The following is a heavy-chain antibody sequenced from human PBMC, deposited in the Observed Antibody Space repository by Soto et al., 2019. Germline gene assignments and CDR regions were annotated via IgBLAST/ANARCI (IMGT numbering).Heavy chain of an antibody. CDR2: IWYDGSNK. D-gene: IGHD6-13*01. CDR1: GFTFSSYG. J-gene: IGHJ4*02. Sequence: QVQLVESGGGVVQPGRSLRLSCAASGFTFSSYGMHWVRQAPGKGLEWVAVIWYDGSNKYYADSVKGRFTISRDNSKNTLYLQMNSLRAEDTAVYYCARGCPYSSSWFCHFDCWGQGTLVTVSS. V-gene: IGHV3-33*01. CDR3: ARGCPYSSSWFCHFDC.